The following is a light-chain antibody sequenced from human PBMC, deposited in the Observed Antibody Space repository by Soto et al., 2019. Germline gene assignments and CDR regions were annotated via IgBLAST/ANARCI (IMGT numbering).Light chain of an antibody. Sequence: EIVLTQSPATLSLSPGERATLSCRASQSVSSYLAWYQQKPGQAPRLLIYDASNRATGIPARFSGSGSGTDCTLTISSLEPEDFAVYYCKQRRNWPPRITFGQGTRLEIK. CDR1: QSVSSY. CDR3: KQRRNWPPRIT. J-gene: IGKJ5*01. CDR2: DAS. V-gene: IGKV3-11*01.